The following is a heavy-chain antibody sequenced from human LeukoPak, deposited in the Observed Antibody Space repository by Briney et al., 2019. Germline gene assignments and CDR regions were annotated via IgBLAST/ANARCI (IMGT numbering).Heavy chain of an antibody. V-gene: IGHV4-30-4*01. CDR3: ATYSGSYGWFDP. CDR2: IHYSGST. Sequence: SQTLSLTCTVSGDSISSGDYYWSWIRQPLGKGLEWIGYIHYSGSTYFNPSLKSRVIISVDTSKKQFSLNLNSVTAADTAVYYCATYSGSYGWFDPWGQGALVTVSS. J-gene: IGHJ5*02. CDR1: GDSISSGDYY. D-gene: IGHD1-26*01.